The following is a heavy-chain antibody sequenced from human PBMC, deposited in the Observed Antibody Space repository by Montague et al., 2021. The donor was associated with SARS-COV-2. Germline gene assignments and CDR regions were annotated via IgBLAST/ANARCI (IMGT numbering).Heavy chain of an antibody. D-gene: IGHD6-13*01. CDR1: GASSSTSY. J-gene: IGHJ3*02. CDR2: VCFTRDS. V-gene: IGHV4-59*01. CDR3: ARSVAAAGPGSFDI. Sequence: SETLSLTCSVSGASSSTSYIHLIRPATGKGREWTGYVCFTRDSNYNPSLGARDTISLDASEAQFSLNIHSMTAADTAIYYCARSVAAAGPGSFDIWGQGTIVTVAS.